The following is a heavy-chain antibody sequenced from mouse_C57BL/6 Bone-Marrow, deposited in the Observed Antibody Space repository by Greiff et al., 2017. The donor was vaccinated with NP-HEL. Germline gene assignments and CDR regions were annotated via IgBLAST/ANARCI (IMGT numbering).Heavy chain of an antibody. D-gene: IGHD2-1*01. CDR2: ISDGGSYT. CDR1: GFTFSSYA. J-gene: IGHJ1*03. V-gene: IGHV5-4*01. Sequence: EVQGVESGGGLVKPGGSLKLSCAASGFTFSSYAMSWVRQTPEKRLEWVATISDGGSYTYYPDNVKGRFTISRDNAKNNRYLQMSHLESEDTAMYYCARGEDRKWGNYYWYFDVWGTGTTVTVSS. CDR3: ARGEDRKWGNYYWYFDV.